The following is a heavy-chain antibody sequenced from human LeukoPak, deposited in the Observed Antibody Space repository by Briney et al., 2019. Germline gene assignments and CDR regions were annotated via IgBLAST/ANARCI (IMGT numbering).Heavy chain of an antibody. CDR2: IQSDGSGT. Sequence: GGSLRLSCTASGFVFSNYWMLWVRQAPGKGLEWVSLIQSDGSGTTYTDSMKGRFIISRDNAKNTLYLQMTSLTAEDTAVYYCARDNTGSIDHWGQGTLVTVSS. J-gene: IGHJ4*02. CDR3: ARDNTGSIDH. CDR1: GFVFSNYW. D-gene: IGHD2-8*02. V-gene: IGHV3-74*01.